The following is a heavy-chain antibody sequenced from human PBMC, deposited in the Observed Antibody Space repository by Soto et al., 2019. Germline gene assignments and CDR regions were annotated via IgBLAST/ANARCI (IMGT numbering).Heavy chain of an antibody. D-gene: IGHD3-16*02. CDR3: AKETDYDYIWGSYPLDY. J-gene: IGHJ4*02. V-gene: IGHV3-23*01. CDR1: GFTFSSYA. Sequence: EVQLLESGGGLVQPGGSLRLSCAACGFTFSSYAMSWVRQAPGKGLEWVSAISGSGGSTYYADSVKGRFTISRDNSKNTLYLQMNSLRAEDTAVYYCAKETDYDYIWGSYPLDYWGQGTLVTVSS. CDR2: ISGSGGST.